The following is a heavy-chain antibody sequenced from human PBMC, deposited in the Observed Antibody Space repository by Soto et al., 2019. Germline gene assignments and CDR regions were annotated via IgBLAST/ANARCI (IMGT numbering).Heavy chain of an antibody. J-gene: IGHJ6*02. CDR1: GGSISSYY. CDR3: ARDREYCSSTGCPGSNYGMDV. CDR2: IYTSGST. V-gene: IGHV4-4*07. Sequence: PSETLSLTCTVSGGSISSYYWSWIRQPAGKGLEWIGRIYTSGSTNYNPSLKSRVTMSVDTSKNQFSLKLSSVTAADTAVYYCARDREYCSSTGCPGSNYGMDVWGQGTTVTVSS. D-gene: IGHD2-2*01.